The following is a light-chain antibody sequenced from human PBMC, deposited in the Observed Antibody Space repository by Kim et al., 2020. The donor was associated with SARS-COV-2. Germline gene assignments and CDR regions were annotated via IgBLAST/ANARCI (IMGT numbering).Light chain of an antibody. CDR1: NNDIGTYNY. V-gene: IGLV2-14*03. Sequence: QSALTQPASVSGSPGQPITFSCTGTNNDIGTYNYVSWYQQHPGKAPKLLIYDVTSRPSGISTRFSGSKSANTASLTISGLQAEDEADYYCSSYTSNSALVVFGGGTQLTVL. CDR2: DVT. J-gene: IGLJ2*01. CDR3: SSYTSNSALVV.